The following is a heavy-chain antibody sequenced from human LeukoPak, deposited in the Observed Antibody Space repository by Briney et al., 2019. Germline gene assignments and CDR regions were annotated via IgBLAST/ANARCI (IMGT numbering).Heavy chain of an antibody. Sequence: GGSLRLSCAASGFTYSSYWMSWVRQAPEKGLEWVANIKEDGSEKYYLHSVKGRFTISRDNAKNALYLQMNSLRAEDTAVYYCARKGYGDYWGQGTLVTVSS. J-gene: IGHJ4*02. CDR2: IKEDGSEK. CDR1: GFTYSSYW. D-gene: IGHD5-12*01. V-gene: IGHV3-7*03. CDR3: ARKGYGDY.